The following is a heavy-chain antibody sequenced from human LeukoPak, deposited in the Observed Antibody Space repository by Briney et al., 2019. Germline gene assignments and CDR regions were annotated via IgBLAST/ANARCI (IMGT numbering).Heavy chain of an antibody. D-gene: IGHD3-3*01. V-gene: IGHV3-7*01. CDR1: GFTFSSYW. Sequence: PGGSLRLSCAASGFTFSSYWMSWVRQAPGKGLEWVANIKQDGSEKYYVDSVKGRFTISRDNAKNSLYLQMNSLRAEDTAVYYCARAARPKLRFLDFDYWGQGTLLTVSS. CDR2: IKQDGSEK. CDR3: ARAARPKLRFLDFDY. J-gene: IGHJ4*02.